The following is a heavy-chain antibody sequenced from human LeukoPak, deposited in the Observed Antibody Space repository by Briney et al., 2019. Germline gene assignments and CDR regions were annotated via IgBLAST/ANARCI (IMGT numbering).Heavy chain of an antibody. V-gene: IGHV3-23*01. J-gene: IGHJ4*02. CDR2: IIGSGGST. Sequence: GSLRLYCAASGFTFSSYAMSWVRQAPGKGLEGGSAIIGSGGSTYYAYSVKGRFTISRYNSKKTLYLKINRLRAEDTAVYYCAKEVVVVPAAILGAYYFDYWGQGTLVTVSS. CDR1: GFTFSSYA. D-gene: IGHD2-2*01. CDR3: AKEVVVVPAAILGAYYFDY.